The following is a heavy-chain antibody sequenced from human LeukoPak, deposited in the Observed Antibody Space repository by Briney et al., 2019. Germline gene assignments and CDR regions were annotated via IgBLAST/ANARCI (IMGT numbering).Heavy chain of an antibody. J-gene: IGHJ5*02. CDR3: ARASMRGYFDP. Sequence: ETXSLTCTVSGGFXSPXYWSWIRQSPGXELXWIGCIYYSGTTNYNPSLKSRVTISADTSKSQFSLKLTSVTAADTAVYYCARASMRGYFDPWGQGTLVTVSS. CDR1: GGFXSPXY. V-gene: IGHV4-59*01. CDR2: IYYSGTT. D-gene: IGHD2-2*01.